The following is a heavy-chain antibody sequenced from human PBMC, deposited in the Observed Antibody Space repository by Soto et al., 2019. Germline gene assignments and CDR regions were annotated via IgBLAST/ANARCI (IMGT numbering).Heavy chain of an antibody. J-gene: IGHJ4*02. CDR2: IYHSGST. Sequence: PSETLSLTCAVSGGSISSSNWWSWVRQPPGKGLEWIGEIYHSGSTNYNPSLKSRVTISVDTSKNQFSLKLNSATAADTAVYFCAGFVVPASRNSDFDYWGQGTLVTVSS. V-gene: IGHV4-4*02. CDR3: AGFVVPASRNSDFDY. D-gene: IGHD2-15*01. CDR1: GGSISSSNW.